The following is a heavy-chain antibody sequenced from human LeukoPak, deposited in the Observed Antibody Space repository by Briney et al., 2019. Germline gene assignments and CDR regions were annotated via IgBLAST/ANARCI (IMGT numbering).Heavy chain of an antibody. Sequence: SETLSLTCAVYGGPFSGYYWSWIRQPPGKGLEWIGEINHSGSTNYNPSLKSRVTISVDTSKNQFSLKLSSVTAADTAVYYCARHRLGSGYFDYWGQGTLVTVSS. V-gene: IGHV4-34*01. CDR3: ARHRLGSGYFDY. CDR1: GGPFSGYY. J-gene: IGHJ4*02. D-gene: IGHD3-3*01. CDR2: INHSGST.